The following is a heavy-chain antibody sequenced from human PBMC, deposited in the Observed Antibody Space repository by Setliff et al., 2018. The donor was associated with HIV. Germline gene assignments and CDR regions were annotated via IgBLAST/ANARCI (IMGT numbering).Heavy chain of an antibody. CDR3: ARGQEWLRN. Sequence: SETLSLTCTVSGDSIRNDYWTWIRQPPEKGLEWIASISYSGDTNYNPSLMGRVTMSLDVSKNQISLRLTSVIAADTAVYYCARGQEWLRNWGQGALVTVSS. J-gene: IGHJ4*02. CDR2: ISYSGDT. D-gene: IGHD5-12*01. CDR1: GDSIRNDY. V-gene: IGHV4-59*01.